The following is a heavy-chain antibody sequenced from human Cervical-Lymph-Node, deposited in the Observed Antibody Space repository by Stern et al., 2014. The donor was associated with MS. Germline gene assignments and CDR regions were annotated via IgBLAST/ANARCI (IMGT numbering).Heavy chain of an antibody. Sequence: QVTLKESGPALVKPTQTLTLTCTFSGFSLSTGGMCVTWIRQPPGKALEWLGLIAWDGDKYYRTPLRTRLTISKDTFKNQVVLTMTNMDPVDTATYYCARIRGTARLIDYWGQGTLVTVSS. CDR1: GFSLSTGGMC. CDR2: IAWDGDK. J-gene: IGHJ4*02. CDR3: ARIRGTARLIDY. D-gene: IGHD1/OR15-1a*01. V-gene: IGHV2-70*01.